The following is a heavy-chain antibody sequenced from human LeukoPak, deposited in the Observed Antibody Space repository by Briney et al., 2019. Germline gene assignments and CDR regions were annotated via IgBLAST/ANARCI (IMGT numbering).Heavy chain of an antibody. Sequence: GGSLRLSCAASGFTFSSYWMHWVRQAPGKGLVWVSRIDSDGNSTTYADSVKGRFTISRDNAKNTLYLQMNSLRAEDTALYYCVRGQATAWGLDYWGQGTLVTVSS. CDR2: IDSDGNST. CDR3: VRGQATAWGLDY. CDR1: GFTFSSYW. D-gene: IGHD6-13*01. V-gene: IGHV3-74*01. J-gene: IGHJ4*02.